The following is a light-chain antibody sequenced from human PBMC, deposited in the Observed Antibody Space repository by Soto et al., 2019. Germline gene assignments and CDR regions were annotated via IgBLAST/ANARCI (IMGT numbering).Light chain of an antibody. CDR2: AAS. CDR1: QDIRNF. CDR3: QKYSSVPV. Sequence: DIQMTQSPTSLSASVGDRVTITCRASQDIRNFVAWYQQKPGKAPKLLIYAASTLQSGVPSRFSGRGSGPDFTLTINSLQPDDVATYSCQKYSSVPVFGPGTKVEIK. J-gene: IGKJ3*01. V-gene: IGKV1-27*01.